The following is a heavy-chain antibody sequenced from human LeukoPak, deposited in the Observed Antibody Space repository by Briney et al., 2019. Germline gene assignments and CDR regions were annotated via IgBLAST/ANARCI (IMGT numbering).Heavy chain of an antibody. CDR3: AKYYYDSSGYYWTLDY. CDR1: GFTFSSYS. J-gene: IGHJ4*02. Sequence: SGGSLRLSCAASGFTFSSYSMSWARQAPGKGLEWVSVISSSGGATYYADSVKGRFTISRDNSKNTLYLQMNSLRVEDTAIYYCAKYYYDSSGYYWTLDYWGQGTLVTVSS. V-gene: IGHV3-23*01. CDR2: ISSSGGAT. D-gene: IGHD3-22*01.